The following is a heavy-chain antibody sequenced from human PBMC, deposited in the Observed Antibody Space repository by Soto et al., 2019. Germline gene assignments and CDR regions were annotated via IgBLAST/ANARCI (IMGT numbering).Heavy chain of an antibody. J-gene: IGHJ5*02. CDR2: IYYSGST. CDR3: ARASSPYYYDSRLQWFDP. V-gene: IGHV4-31*03. D-gene: IGHD3-22*01. Sequence: SETLSLTCTVSGGSISSGGYYWSRIRQHPGKGLEWIGYIYYSGSTYYNQSLKSRVTISVDTSKNQFSLKLSSVTAADTAVYYCARASSPYYYDSRLQWFDPWGQGTLVTVSS. CDR1: GGSISSGGYY.